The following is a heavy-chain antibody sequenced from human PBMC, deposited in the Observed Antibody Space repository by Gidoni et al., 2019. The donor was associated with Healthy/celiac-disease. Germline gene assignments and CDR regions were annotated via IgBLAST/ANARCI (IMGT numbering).Heavy chain of an antibody. V-gene: IGHV3-48*01. J-gene: IGHJ4*02. CDR2: ISSSSSTI. CDR3: ARGVVGATDDY. CDR1: GFTFSSYS. D-gene: IGHD1-26*01. Sequence: EVQLVESGGGLVQPGGSLRLSCAASGFTFSSYSMNWVRQAPGKGLEWVSYISSSSSTIYYADSVKGRFTISRDNAKNSLYLQMNSLRAEDTAVYYCARGVVGATDDYWGQGTLVTVSS.